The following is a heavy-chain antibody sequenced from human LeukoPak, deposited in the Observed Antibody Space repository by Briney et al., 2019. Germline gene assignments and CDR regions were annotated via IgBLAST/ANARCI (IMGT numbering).Heavy chain of an antibody. CDR3: ASWPGGWYGEDS. Sequence: GGSLRLSCAATGLTVSSNFMSWVRQAPGKGLEWVSVIYGGGSTYYADSVKGRFTISRDTPKNTLYPQMNSLRVEDTAVYYCASWPGGWYGEDSWGQGTLVTVSS. D-gene: IGHD6-19*01. V-gene: IGHV3-53*01. J-gene: IGHJ4*02. CDR2: IYGGGST. CDR1: GLTVSSNF.